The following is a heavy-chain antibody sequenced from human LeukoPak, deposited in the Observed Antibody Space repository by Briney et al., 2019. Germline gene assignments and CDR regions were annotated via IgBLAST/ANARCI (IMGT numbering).Heavy chain of an antibody. CDR3: ARHPIAVTAYYFDY. J-gene: IGHJ4*02. CDR1: GGSFSGYY. CDR2: IYYSGST. Sequence: SETLSLTCAVYGGSFSGYYWSWIRQPPGKGLEWIGYIYYSGSTNYNPSLKSRVTISVDTSKNQFSLKLSSVTAADTAVYYCARHPIAVTAYYFDYWGQGTLVTVSS. V-gene: IGHV4-59*08. D-gene: IGHD6-19*01.